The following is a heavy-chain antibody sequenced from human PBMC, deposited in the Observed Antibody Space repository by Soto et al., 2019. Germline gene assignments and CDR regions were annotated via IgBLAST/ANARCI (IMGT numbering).Heavy chain of an antibody. CDR3: ATDRVGATWSRYYYYGMDV. V-gene: IGHV1-18*01. Sequence: GASVKVSCKASGYTFTSYGISWVRQAPGQGLEWMGWISAYNGNTNYAQKLQGRVTMTTDTSTDTAYMELSSLRSEDTAVYYCATDRVGATWSRYYYYGMDVWGQGTTVTVSS. CDR2: ISAYNGNT. D-gene: IGHD1-26*01. J-gene: IGHJ6*02. CDR1: GYTFTSYG.